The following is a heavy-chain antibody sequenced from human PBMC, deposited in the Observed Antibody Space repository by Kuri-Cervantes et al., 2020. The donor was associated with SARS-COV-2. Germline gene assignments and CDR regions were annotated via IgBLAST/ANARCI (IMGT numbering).Heavy chain of an antibody. CDR3: ARDPDYGGNSPGNY. V-gene: IGHV3-30*01. Sequence: GESLKISCAASGFTFSSCAMHWVRQAPGKGLEWVAVISYDGSNKYYADSVKGRFTISRDNSKNTLYLQMNSLRAEDTAVYYCARDPDYGGNSPGNYWGQGTLVTVSS. CDR1: GFTFSSCA. CDR2: ISYDGSNK. D-gene: IGHD4-23*01. J-gene: IGHJ4*02.